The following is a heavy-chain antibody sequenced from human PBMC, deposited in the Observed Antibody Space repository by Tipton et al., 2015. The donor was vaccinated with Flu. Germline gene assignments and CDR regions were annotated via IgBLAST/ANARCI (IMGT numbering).Heavy chain of an antibody. Sequence: SLRLSCAASGFTFSSYWMYWVRQAPGKGLVVVSRLNGDGSTTNYADSVKGRFTISRDNAKNTVYLQMNSLRAEDTAVYYCAKATAYYYGGSYDYWGQGIQATVAS. CDR3: AKATAYYYGGSYDY. D-gene: IGHD3-10*01. CDR1: GFTFSSYW. J-gene: IGHJ4*02. CDR2: LNGDGSTT. V-gene: IGHV3-74*01.